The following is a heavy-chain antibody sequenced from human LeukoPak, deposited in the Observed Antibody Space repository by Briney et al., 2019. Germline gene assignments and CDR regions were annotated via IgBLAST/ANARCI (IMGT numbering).Heavy chain of an antibody. V-gene: IGHV3-30*18. Sequence: GGSLRLSCAVSGVTFSTYGMHWVRRAPGKGLEWVAFISYDGSNKYYADSVKGRFTISRDNSKNTLYLEMNSLRPEDTALYCCAKDYSSSSDYFDFWGQGTLVTVSS. D-gene: IGHD6-13*01. CDR1: GVTFSTYG. J-gene: IGHJ4*02. CDR2: ISYDGSNK. CDR3: AKDYSSSSDYFDF.